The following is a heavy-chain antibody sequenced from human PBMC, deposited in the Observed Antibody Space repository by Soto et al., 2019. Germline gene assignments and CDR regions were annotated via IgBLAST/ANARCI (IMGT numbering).Heavy chain of an antibody. Sequence: SEEVSFKASSYTFTSYAMHWVRQAPGQRLEWMGWINAGNGNAKYSQKFQGRVTITRDTSASTAYMELSSLRSEDTAVYYCARAPWCSSTSCYRWFDPWGQGTLVTVSS. CDR1: SYTFTSYA. CDR2: INAGNGNA. D-gene: IGHD2-2*01. CDR3: ARAPWCSSTSCYRWFDP. J-gene: IGHJ5*02. V-gene: IGHV1-3*01.